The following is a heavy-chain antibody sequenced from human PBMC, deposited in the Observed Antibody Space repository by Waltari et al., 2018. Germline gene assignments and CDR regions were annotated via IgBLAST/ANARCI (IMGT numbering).Heavy chain of an antibody. CDR1: GGSISSTNSS. CDR2: IYYSGTT. J-gene: IGHJ3*01. V-gene: IGHV4-39*07. Sequence: QLQLQESGPGLAKPSETLSLTCTVSGGSISSTNSSWGCIRQTPGKGLEWIGSIYYSGTTFHNPSLKSRVTMSIDTSRNQFSLKLSAVTAADTAMYYCARVGRWDDTSGHKAFDLWGQGTMLTVSS. D-gene: IGHD6-19*01. CDR3: ARVGRWDDTSGHKAFDL.